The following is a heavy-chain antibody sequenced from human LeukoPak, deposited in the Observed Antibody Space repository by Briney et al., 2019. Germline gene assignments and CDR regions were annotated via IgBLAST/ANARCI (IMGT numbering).Heavy chain of an antibody. Sequence: HPGGSLRLSCAASGFTFSSYAMSWVRQAPGKGLEWVSAISGSGGNTYYADSVKGRFTISRDNSKNTLYLQMNSLRAEDTAVYYCAKSGRGSPPSLYFFDYWGQGTLVTVSS. V-gene: IGHV3-23*01. D-gene: IGHD1-26*01. J-gene: IGHJ4*02. CDR1: GFTFSSYA. CDR2: ISGSGGNT. CDR3: AKSGRGSPPSLYFFDY.